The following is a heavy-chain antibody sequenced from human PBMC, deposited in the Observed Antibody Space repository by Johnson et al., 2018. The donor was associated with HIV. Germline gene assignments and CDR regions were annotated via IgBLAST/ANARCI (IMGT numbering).Heavy chain of an antibody. Sequence: QVQLVESGGGVVQPGRSLRLSCAASGFTFSSYAVHWVRQAPGKGLEWVSVISYDGSDTYHTNSVKGRFTISRDNAKNSLYLQMNSLRAEDTAIYYCAKCPAPAYPSAFDILGQGTMVNVSS. V-gene: IGHV3-30-3*02. CDR2: ISYDGSDT. J-gene: IGHJ3*02. CDR3: AKCPAPAYPSAFDI. D-gene: IGHD2-2*01. CDR1: GFTFSSYA.